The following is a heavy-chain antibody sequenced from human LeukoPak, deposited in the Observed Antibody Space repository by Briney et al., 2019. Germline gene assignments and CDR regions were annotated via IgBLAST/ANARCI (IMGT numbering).Heavy chain of an antibody. J-gene: IGHJ4*02. D-gene: IGHD3-22*01. CDR1: GGSVNSGSYF. Sequence: SETLSLTCTVSGGSVNSGSYFWSWIRQPPGKGLEWIGEINHSGSTNYNPSLKSRVTISVDTSKKQFSLKLSSVTAADTAVYYCVTYYFDSSGPKKNYWGQGTLVTVSS. CDR2: INHSGST. V-gene: IGHV4-61*01. CDR3: VTYYFDSSGPKKNY.